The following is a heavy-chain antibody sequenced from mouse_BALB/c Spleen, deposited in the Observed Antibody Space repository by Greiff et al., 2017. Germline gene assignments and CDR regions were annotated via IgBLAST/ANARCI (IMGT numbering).Heavy chain of an antibody. V-gene: IGHV1-4*01. Sequence: QVQLQQSGAELVRPGSSVKISCKASGYTFTSYWMHWVKQRPGQGLEWIGYINPSTGYTEYNQKFKDKATLTADKSSSTAYMQLSSLTSEDSAVYYCARSDYGSWFAYWGQGTLVTVSA. D-gene: IGHD1-2*01. CDR3: ARSDYGSWFAY. J-gene: IGHJ3*01. CDR2: INPSTGYT. CDR1: GYTFTSYW.